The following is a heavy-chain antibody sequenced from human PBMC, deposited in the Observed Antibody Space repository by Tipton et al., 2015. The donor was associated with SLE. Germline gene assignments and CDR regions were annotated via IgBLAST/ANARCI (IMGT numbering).Heavy chain of an antibody. CDR1: GGSISSHY. D-gene: IGHD3-22*01. CDR2: IDDSGNT. CDR3: ARDSFQHYYDLAFDI. Sequence: TLSLTCTVSGGSISSHYWSWIRQPPGKGLEWIGYIDDSGNTDYTPSLKSRVTISVDTSKNQLSLKLSSVTAADTAVYYCARDSFQHYYDLAFDIWGQGTMVTVSS. V-gene: IGHV4-59*11. J-gene: IGHJ3*02.